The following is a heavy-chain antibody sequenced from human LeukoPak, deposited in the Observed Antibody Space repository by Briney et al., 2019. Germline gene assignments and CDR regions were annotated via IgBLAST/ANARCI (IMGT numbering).Heavy chain of an antibody. V-gene: IGHV3-33*01. CDR1: GFTFSSYG. Sequence: GGSLRLSCAASGFTFSSYGMHWVRQAPGKGLEWVAVIWYDGSNKYYADSVKGRFTISRDNSKNTLYLQTNSLRAEDTAVYYCARDQEWELLYLDYWGQGTLVTVSS. CDR3: ARDQEWELLYLDY. J-gene: IGHJ4*02. D-gene: IGHD1-26*01. CDR2: IWYDGSNK.